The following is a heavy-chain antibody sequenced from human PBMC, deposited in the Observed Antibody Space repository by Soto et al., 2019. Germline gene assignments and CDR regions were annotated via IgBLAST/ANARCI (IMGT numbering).Heavy chain of an antibody. V-gene: IGHV1-69*01. CDR2: IIPIFGTA. J-gene: IGHJ4*02. D-gene: IGHD3-9*01. CDR1: GGTFSSYA. Sequence: QVQLVQPGAEVKKPGSSVKVSCKASGGTFSSYAISWVRQAPGQGLEWMGGIIPIFGTANYAQKFQGRVTITADESTSTAYMELSSLRSEDTAVYYCARDRRDVLRYFDWLLTLDYWGQGTLVTVSS. CDR3: ARDRRDVLRYFDWLLTLDY.